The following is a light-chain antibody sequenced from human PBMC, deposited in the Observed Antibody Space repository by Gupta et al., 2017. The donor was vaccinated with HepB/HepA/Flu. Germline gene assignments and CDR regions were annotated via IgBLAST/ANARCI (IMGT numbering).Light chain of an antibody. CDR2: DVS. J-gene: IGLJ2*01. CDR1: SSDIGASDY. Sequence: QSVLTQPASASGSPGQSTTISGTGTSSDIGASDYVFWYQQHPGKIPNLMIYDVSNRPSGVSSRFSGSKSGNTASLTISGLQADDESDYYCSSYTSGSTLIFGGGTKVTVL. V-gene: IGLV2-14*03. CDR3: SSYTSGSTLI.